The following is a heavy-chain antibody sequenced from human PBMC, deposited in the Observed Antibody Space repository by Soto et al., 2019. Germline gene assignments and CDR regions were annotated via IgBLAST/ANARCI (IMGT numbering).Heavy chain of an antibody. CDR2: INPATGAA. CDR3: ARGGGVGVAGSAAFDM. Sequence: QLHLVQSGAVVKKPGASVTVSCSASGYPVTAYYMHWVRQAPGRGLEWMGGINPATGAAKYTQTFQGRVTMTRDPSTSTGFMELGGLTSEGTAVFYCARGGGVGVAGSAAFDMWGQGTLVTVSS. CDR1: GYPVTAYY. J-gene: IGHJ3*02. D-gene: IGHD3-3*01. V-gene: IGHV1-2*02.